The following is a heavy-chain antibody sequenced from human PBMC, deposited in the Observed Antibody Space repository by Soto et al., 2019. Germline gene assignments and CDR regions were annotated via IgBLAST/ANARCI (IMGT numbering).Heavy chain of an antibody. CDR2: IIPIFGTA. Sequence: QVQLVQSGAEVKKPGSSVKVSCKASGGTFSSYAISWVRQAPGQGLEWMGGIIPIFGTANYAQKFQGRVMITADKSTSTAYMELSSLRSEDTAVYYCARVGVVVPAAIGGYWYFDLWGRGTLVTVSS. J-gene: IGHJ2*01. CDR3: ARVGVVVPAAIGGYWYFDL. V-gene: IGHV1-69*06. CDR1: GGTFSSYA. D-gene: IGHD2-2*02.